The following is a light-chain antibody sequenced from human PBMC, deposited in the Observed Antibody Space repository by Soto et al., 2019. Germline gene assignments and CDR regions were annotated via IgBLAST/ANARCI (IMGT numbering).Light chain of an antibody. J-gene: IGKJ2*01. V-gene: IGKV1-39*01. CDR3: QQTYNSLMYT. Sequence: DIQMTQSPSSLSASVGDRVTITCRASQSISSYLNWYQQKPGKAPKLLIYAASSLQSGVPPRFSGSGSGTDFTLTISSLQPEDFATYYCQQTYNSLMYTFGQGTNLEIK. CDR1: QSISSY. CDR2: AAS.